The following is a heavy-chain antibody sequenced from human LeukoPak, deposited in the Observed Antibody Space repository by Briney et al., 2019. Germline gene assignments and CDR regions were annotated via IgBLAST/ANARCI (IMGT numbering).Heavy chain of an antibody. J-gene: IGHJ3*02. CDR3: ARGVWEGWLQLSSNAFDI. D-gene: IGHD5-24*01. V-gene: IGHV4-39*07. Sequence: PSETLSLTCTVSGGSISSSSYYWGWIRQPPGKGLEWIGSIYYSGSTYYNPSLKSRVTISVDTSKNQFSLKLSSVTAADTAVYYCARGVWEGWLQLSSNAFDIWGQGTMVTVSS. CDR1: GGSISSSSYY. CDR2: IYYSGST.